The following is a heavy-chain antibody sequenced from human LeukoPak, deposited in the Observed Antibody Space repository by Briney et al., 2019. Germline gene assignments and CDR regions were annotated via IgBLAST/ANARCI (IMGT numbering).Heavy chain of an antibody. CDR2: IKQDGSKK. J-gene: IGHJ6*04. CDR3: AELGITMIGGV. V-gene: IGHV3-7*01. CDR1: GFTFSSSW. Sequence: GGSLRLSCAASGFTFSSSWMSWVRQVPGKGLEWVANIKQDGSKKYYGDSVKGRFTISRDNAKNSLYLQMNSLRAEDTAVYYCAELGITMIGGVWGKGTTVTISS. D-gene: IGHD3-10*02.